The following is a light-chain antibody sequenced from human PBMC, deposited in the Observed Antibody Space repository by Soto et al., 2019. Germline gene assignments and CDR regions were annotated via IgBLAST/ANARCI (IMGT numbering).Light chain of an antibody. CDR1: EGISNF. CDR2: AAS. V-gene: IGKV1-27*01. Sequence: DIQMTQSPSSLSASVRDRVTITCRASEGISNFLAWYQQKPGKLPQLRIYAASTLQAGVPSRFTGSGSGTDFTLTISSLQPEEVATYYCQKYNSAPLTFGGGTKVEIK. J-gene: IGKJ4*01. CDR3: QKYNSAPLT.